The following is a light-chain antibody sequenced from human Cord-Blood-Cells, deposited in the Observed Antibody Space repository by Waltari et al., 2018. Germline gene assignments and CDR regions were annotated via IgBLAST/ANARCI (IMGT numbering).Light chain of an antibody. CDR2: AAS. CDR1: QGISSY. J-gene: IGKJ5*01. CDR3: QQYYSYPIT. Sequence: AIRITQSPSSLSASTGDRVTTTCRASQGISSYLAWYQQKPGKDPKLLIYAASTLQSGVPSRFSGRGSGTDFTLTISCLQSEDFATYYCQQYYSYPITFGQGTRLEIK. V-gene: IGKV1-8*01.